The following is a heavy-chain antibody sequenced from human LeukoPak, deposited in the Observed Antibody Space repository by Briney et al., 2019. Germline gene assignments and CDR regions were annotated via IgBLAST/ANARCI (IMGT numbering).Heavy chain of an antibody. CDR2: IFYTGNT. CDR1: GGSISSSNYY. D-gene: IGHD1-14*01. CDR3: ARLNKPGWFDP. V-gene: IGHV4-39*01. Sequence: PSETLSLTCTVSGGSISSSNYYWAWIRQPPGKGLEWIANIFYTGNTYYNPSLKSRVTISIGTSKNQFSLRLNSVTATDTAVYYCARLNKPGWFDPWGQGTLVTVSS. J-gene: IGHJ5*02.